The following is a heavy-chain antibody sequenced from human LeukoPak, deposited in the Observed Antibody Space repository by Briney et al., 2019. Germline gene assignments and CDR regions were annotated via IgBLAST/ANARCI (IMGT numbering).Heavy chain of an antibody. Sequence: PGGSLRLSCSASGFTFSSYWMNWVRQAPGKGLEWVANIKQDGSEKYYVDSVKGRFTISRDNAKNSLYLQVNSLRAEDTGVYYCARRYCSGGSCYSVDYWGQGTLVTVSS. J-gene: IGHJ4*02. CDR3: ARRYCSGGSCYSVDY. D-gene: IGHD2-15*01. V-gene: IGHV3-7*03. CDR1: GFTFSSYW. CDR2: IKQDGSEK.